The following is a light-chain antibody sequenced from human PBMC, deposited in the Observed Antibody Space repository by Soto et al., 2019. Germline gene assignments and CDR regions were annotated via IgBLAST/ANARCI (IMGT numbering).Light chain of an antibody. V-gene: IGKV3-15*01. CDR2: GAS. CDR3: QQYNTWHPKMA. J-gene: IGKJ1*01. Sequence: VVTQSPATLSVFPGETATLSCRASQSVSSDLAWYQQRPGQAPRLLIYGASTRATVIPARFRGSGSGTEFMLTISSLQSEDFATYYCQQYNTWHPKMAFGRGTKVEIK. CDR1: QSVSSD.